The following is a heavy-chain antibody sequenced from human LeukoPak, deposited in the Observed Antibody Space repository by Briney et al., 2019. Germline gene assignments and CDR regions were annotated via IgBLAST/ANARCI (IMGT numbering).Heavy chain of an antibody. CDR3: ARGSWGTLYYYYYYMDV. Sequence: PGGSLRLSCAASGFTFSSYNMNWVRQTPGKGLEWVSSISSSSTYIYYADSLKGRFTISRDNAKNSLYLQMNSLRAEDTAVYYCARGSWGTLYYYYYYMDVWGKGTTVTISS. V-gene: IGHV3-21*01. D-gene: IGHD6-13*01. J-gene: IGHJ6*03. CDR1: GFTFSSYN. CDR2: ISSSSTYI.